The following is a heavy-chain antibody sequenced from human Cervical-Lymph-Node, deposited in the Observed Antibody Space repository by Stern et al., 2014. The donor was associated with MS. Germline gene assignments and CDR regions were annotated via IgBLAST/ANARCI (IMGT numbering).Heavy chain of an antibody. CDR3: ARSPTAYSTYYVDF. J-gene: IGHJ4*02. CDR2: IIPLLGVT. Sequence: QVQLLQPGAEVKKPGSPVKVSCKASGGTFSSYAINWVRQAPGQGLEWMGRIIPLLGVTHYAQKFQDRVTITADKSTSTAYMDLSSLRSEDTALYYCARSPTAYSTYYVDFWGQGTQVTVSS. CDR1: GGTFSSYA. D-gene: IGHD2-15*01. V-gene: IGHV1-69*04.